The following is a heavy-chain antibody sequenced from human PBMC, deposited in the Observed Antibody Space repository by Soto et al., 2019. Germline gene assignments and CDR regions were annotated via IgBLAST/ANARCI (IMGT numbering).Heavy chain of an antibody. CDR3: TRVISGSSGLFDY. V-gene: IGHV3-74*01. Sequence: PVGSLRLSCVASGFTISNYWMHWVRQAPGKGLIWVSRISPDGSTTNYADSLKGRFTISRDNAKNTLYLQMDSLRAEDTALYYCTRVISGSSGLFDYWGQGTLVTVSS. J-gene: IGHJ4*02. CDR2: ISPDGSTT. D-gene: IGHD1-26*01. CDR1: GFTISNYW.